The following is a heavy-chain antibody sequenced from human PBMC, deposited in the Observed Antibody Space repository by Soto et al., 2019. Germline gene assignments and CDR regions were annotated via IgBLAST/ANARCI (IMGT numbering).Heavy chain of an antibody. Sequence: QVQVVESGGGVVQPGRSLRLSCAASGFTFRKFGMHWVRQAPGKGLEWVAVVWHDGTNKYYGDFVEGRFTISRDNSKNTVYLQVNSLRAEDTAVYYGARDLGKDEGIDYWGQGTLVTVSS. D-gene: IGHD3-10*01. V-gene: IGHV3-33*01. J-gene: IGHJ4*02. CDR2: VWHDGTNK. CDR1: GFTFRKFG. CDR3: ARDLGKDEGIDY.